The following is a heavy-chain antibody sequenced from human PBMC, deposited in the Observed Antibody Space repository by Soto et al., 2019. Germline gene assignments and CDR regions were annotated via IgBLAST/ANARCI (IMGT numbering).Heavy chain of an antibody. CDR3: ARGFERYNWNDRLAFDI. J-gene: IGHJ3*02. CDR2: IYYSGST. Sequence: SETLSHTCSFSGGSISSYYWSWIRQPPGKGLEWIGYIYYSGSTNYNPSLKSRVTISVDTSKNQFSLKLSSVTAADTAVYYCARGFERYNWNDRLAFDIWGQGTMVTVS. D-gene: IGHD1-20*01. CDR1: GGSISSYY. V-gene: IGHV4-59*01.